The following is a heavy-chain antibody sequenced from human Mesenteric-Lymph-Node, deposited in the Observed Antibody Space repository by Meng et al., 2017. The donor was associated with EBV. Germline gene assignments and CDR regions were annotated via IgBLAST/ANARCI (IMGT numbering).Heavy chain of an antibody. V-gene: IGHV3-11*01. CDR1: GLTLSDYY. CDR3: ARQFHYYDTSAEKWSYSFDY. J-gene: IGHJ4*02. D-gene: IGHD3-22*01. CDR2: ISISGDSI. Sequence: VQLEESGGGLVKPGGSLTLSCAASGLTLSDYYMTWIRQTPGKGLEWISYISISGDSIYYADSVRGRFSISRDKATNSLSLHMSSLRAEDTAVYYCARQFHYYDTSAEKWSYSFDYWGRGTLVTVSS.